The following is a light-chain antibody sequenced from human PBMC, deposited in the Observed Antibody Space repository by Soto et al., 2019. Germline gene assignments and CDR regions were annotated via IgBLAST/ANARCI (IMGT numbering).Light chain of an antibody. CDR3: QQYNDWPPIT. CDR2: HAS. V-gene: IGKV3-15*01. J-gene: IGKJ5*01. Sequence: EVVLTQSPVILSVSPGESATLSCRASESVTRNLAWYQHIPGQAPRLLVFHASVRATGIPARFSGSGSGTEFSLTISNLHSEDVAVYFCQQYNDWPPITFGQGTRLEIK. CDR1: ESVTRN.